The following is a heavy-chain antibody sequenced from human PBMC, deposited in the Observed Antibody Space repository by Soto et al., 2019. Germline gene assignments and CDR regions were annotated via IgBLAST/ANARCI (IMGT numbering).Heavy chain of an antibody. CDR3: ARRLQWQLRPLDS. J-gene: IGHJ4*02. CDR1: GFTFSDYY. CDR2: INTLSSAI. Sequence: PGGSLRLYCAGSGFTFSDYYMTWIRQAPGKGLEWVSYINTLSSAIYYADSVKGRFTISRDNAKNSPYLQMNSLRAEDTAVYYCARRLQWQLRPLDSWGRGTLVTVSS. V-gene: IGHV3-11*01. D-gene: IGHD6-19*01.